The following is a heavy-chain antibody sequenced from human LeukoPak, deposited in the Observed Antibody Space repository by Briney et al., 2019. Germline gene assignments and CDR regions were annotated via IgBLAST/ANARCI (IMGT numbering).Heavy chain of an antibody. CDR1: GFTFSSYA. CDR2: ISYDGSNK. Sequence: GGSLRLSCAASGFTFSSYAMHWVRQAPGKGLEWVAVISYDGSNKYYADSVKGRFTISRDNAKNSLYLQMNSLRAEDTAVYYCAKEEGNWFDPWGQGTLVTVSS. J-gene: IGHJ5*02. V-gene: IGHV3-30*04. CDR3: AKEEGNWFDP.